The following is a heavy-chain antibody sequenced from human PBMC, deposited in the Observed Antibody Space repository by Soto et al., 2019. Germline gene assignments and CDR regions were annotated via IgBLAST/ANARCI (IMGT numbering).Heavy chain of an antibody. CDR1: GGSFSGYY. CDR3: ARGRYPRSVAGRPFDY. J-gene: IGHJ4*02. V-gene: IGHV4-34*01. D-gene: IGHD6-19*01. CDR2: INHSGST. Sequence: SETLSLTCAVYGGSFSGYYWSWIRQPPGKGLEWIGEINHSGSTNYNPSLKSRVTISVDTSKNQFSLKLSSVTAADTAVYYCARGRYPRSVAGRPFDYWGQGTLVTVSS.